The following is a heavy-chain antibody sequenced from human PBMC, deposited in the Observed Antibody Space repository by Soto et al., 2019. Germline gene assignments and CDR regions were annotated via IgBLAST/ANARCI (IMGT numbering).Heavy chain of an antibody. CDR1: GFTFSSYG. Sequence: QVQLVESGGGVVQPGRSLRLSCAAPGFTFSSYGMHGVRQAPGKGLEWVAVISYDGSNKYYADSVKGRFTISRDNSKNTLYLQMNSLRAEDTAVYYCAKDRVDGYRFSYYYYGMDVWGQGTTVTVSS. CDR2: ISYDGSNK. CDR3: AKDRVDGYRFSYYYYGMDV. V-gene: IGHV3-30*18. D-gene: IGHD5-12*01. J-gene: IGHJ6*02.